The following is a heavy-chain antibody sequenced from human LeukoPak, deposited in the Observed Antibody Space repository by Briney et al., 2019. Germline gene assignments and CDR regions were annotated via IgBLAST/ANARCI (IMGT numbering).Heavy chain of an antibody. D-gene: IGHD3-10*01. CDR3: ARDLSLRFDP. CDR2: ISSSSSYI. Sequence: PGGSLRLSCAASGFTVSSNYMNWVRQAPGKGLEWVSSISSSSSYIYYADSVKGRFTISRDNAKNSLYLQMNSLRAEDTAVYYCARDLSLRFDPWGQGTLVTVSS. V-gene: IGHV3-21*01. J-gene: IGHJ5*02. CDR1: GFTVSSNY.